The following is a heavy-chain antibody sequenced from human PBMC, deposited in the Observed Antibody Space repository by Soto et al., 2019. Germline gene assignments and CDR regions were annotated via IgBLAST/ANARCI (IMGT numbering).Heavy chain of an antibody. CDR2: IYYSGST. D-gene: IGHD4-4*01. Sequence: QVQLQESGPGLVKPSQTLSLTCTVSGGSISSGAYYWSWIRQHPGKGLEWIGYIYYSGSTYYNPSLKSRFSISVDTSENLLSLTLSSVTAAYTAVYYCARDRDSNFHSFDYWGQGTMVTVSA. CDR1: GGSISSGAYY. V-gene: IGHV4-31*03. J-gene: IGHJ4*02. CDR3: ARDRDSNFHSFDY.